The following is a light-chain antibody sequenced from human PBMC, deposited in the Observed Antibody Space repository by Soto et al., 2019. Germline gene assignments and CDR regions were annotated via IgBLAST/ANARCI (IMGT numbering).Light chain of an antibody. CDR1: QSVSSN. J-gene: IGKJ5*01. V-gene: IGKV3-11*01. CDR3: QQRSNWSIT. CDR2: DAS. Sequence: EIVLTQSPATLSLSPGEIATLSCRASQSVSSNLAWYQQKPGQAPRLLIYDASNRATGIPARFSGSGSGTDFTLTISSLEPEDFAVYYWQQRSNWSITFGQGTRLEIK.